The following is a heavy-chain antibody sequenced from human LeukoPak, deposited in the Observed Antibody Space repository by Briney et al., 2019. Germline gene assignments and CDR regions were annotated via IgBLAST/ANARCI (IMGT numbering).Heavy chain of an antibody. V-gene: IGHV4-34*01. CDR3: ARHVRYSSGWYLNWFDP. Sequence: SETLSLTCAVYGGSFSGYYWSWIRQPPGKGLEWIGEINHSGSTNYNPSLKSRVTISVDTSKKQFSLKLSSVTAADTAVYYCARHVRYSSGWYLNWFDPWGQGTLVTVSS. D-gene: IGHD6-19*01. CDR1: GGSFSGYY. CDR2: INHSGST. J-gene: IGHJ5*02.